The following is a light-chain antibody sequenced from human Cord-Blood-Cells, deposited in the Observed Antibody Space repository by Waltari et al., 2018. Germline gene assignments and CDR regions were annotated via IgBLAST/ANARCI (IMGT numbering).Light chain of an antibody. CDR2: DVS. V-gene: IGLV2-14*01. Sequence: QSALTQPASVSGSPGQSITISCTGTSSDVGVYNYVSWYQQHPGKAPKLMIYDVSNRPSGVSNPFSVSKSANTASLTISGLQAEDEADYYCSSYTSSSTYVFGTGTKVTVL. CDR3: SSYTSSSTYV. CDR1: SSDVGVYNY. J-gene: IGLJ1*01.